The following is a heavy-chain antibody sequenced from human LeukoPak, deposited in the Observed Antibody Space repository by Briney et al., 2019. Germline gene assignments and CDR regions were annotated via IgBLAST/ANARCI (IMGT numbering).Heavy chain of an antibody. CDR2: IRSKAYGGTT. D-gene: IGHD3-10*01. V-gene: IGHV3-49*03. CDR3: TRGRMVRGVIITYYYYGMDV. J-gene: IGHJ6*02. CDR1: GFTFGDYA. Sequence: SLRLSCTASGFTFGDYAMSWFRQAPGKGLEWVGFIRSKAYGGTTEYAASVKGRFTISRDDSKSIAYLQMNSLKTEDTAVYYCTRGRMVRGVIITYYYYGMDVWGQGTTVTVSS.